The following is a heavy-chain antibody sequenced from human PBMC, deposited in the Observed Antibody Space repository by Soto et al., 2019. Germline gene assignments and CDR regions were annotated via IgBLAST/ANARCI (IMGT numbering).Heavy chain of an antibody. D-gene: IGHD6-25*01. CDR3: ARRKERSGPHYFDS. V-gene: IGHV1-8*01. J-gene: IGHJ4*02. Sequence: ASVRVSCKASGCTFTTYDIHWVRQATGQGLEWMGWMNPITGNAGYAQKFQGRVTMTRNTSITTAYMELSSLRSEDTAVYYCARRKERSGPHYFDSWGQGSLVTSPQ. CDR2: MNPITGNA. CDR1: GCTFTTYD.